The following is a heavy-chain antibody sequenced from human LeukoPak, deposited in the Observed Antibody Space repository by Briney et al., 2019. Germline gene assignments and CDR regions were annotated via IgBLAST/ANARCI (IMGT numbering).Heavy chain of an antibody. V-gene: IGHV4-34*01. Sequence: SETLSLTCAVYGGSFSGYYWSWIRQPPGKGLEWIGEINHSGSTNYNPSLKSRVTISVDTSKNQFSLKLSSVTAADTAVYYCARGPGGLRFDYWGQGTPVTVSS. CDR3: ARGPGGLRFDY. D-gene: IGHD3-16*01. J-gene: IGHJ4*02. CDR2: INHSGST. CDR1: GGSFSGYY.